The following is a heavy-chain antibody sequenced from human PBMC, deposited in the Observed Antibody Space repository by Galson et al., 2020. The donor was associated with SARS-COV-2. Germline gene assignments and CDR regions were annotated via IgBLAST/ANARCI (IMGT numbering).Heavy chain of an antibody. D-gene: IGHD3-10*01. Sequence: SETLSLTCTVSGDSISSGSYYWSWIRQPAGKRLEWIGRIYTSGSTNYNPSLKSRVTISVDTSKNQFSLKLSSVTAADTAVYYCATVLSWFGEIWGQGTMVTVSS. CDR2: IYTSGST. CDR3: ATVLSWFGEI. J-gene: IGHJ3*02. V-gene: IGHV4-61*02. CDR1: GDSISSGSYY.